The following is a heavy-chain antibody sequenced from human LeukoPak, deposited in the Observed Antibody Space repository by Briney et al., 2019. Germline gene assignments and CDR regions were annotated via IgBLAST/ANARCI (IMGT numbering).Heavy chain of an antibody. V-gene: IGHV1-2*02. D-gene: IGHD3-3*01. CDR1: GYTFTSYD. CDR2: MNPNSGGT. Sequence: GASVTVSCKASGYTFTSYDINWVRQATGQGLEWMGWMNPNSGGTNYAQKFQGRVTMTRDTSISTAYMELSRLRSDDTAVYYCARDSYYDFWSGYGTDDRSDPWGQGTLVTVSS. J-gene: IGHJ5*02. CDR3: ARDSYYDFWSGYGTDDRSDP.